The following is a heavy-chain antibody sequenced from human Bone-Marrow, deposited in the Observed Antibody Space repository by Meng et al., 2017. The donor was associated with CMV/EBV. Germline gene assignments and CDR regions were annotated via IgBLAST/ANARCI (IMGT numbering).Heavy chain of an antibody. J-gene: IGHJ6*02. D-gene: IGHD1-1*01. Sequence: GSLRLSCTVSDDSISSISYYWGWIRQPPGKGLEWIGNIYYSGSTYYNASLKSRATISVDTSERQFSLKLSSVTAADTALYYCARIVVTRSYYYGMGVWGQGTTVTVSS. CDR1: DDSISSISYY. CDR2: IYYSGST. V-gene: IGHV4-39*01. CDR3: ARIVVTRSYYYGMGV.